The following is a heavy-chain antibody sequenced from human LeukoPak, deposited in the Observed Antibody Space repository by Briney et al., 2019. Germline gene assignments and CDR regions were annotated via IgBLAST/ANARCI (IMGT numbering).Heavy chain of an antibody. CDR2: IYYSGST. CDR1: GGSISSSSYY. Sequence: SETLSLTCTVSGGSISSSSYYWGWIRQPPGKGLEWIGSIYYSGSTNYNPSLKSRVTISVDTSKNQFSLKLSSVTAADTAVYYCARSVDTAMVTHFDYWGQGTLVTVSS. V-gene: IGHV4-39*07. D-gene: IGHD5-18*01. J-gene: IGHJ4*02. CDR3: ARSVDTAMVTHFDY.